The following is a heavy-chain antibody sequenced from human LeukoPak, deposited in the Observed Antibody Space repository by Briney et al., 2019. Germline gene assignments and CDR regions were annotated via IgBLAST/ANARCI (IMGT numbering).Heavy chain of an antibody. J-gene: IGHJ1*01. D-gene: IGHD4-17*01. V-gene: IGHV4-59*08. Sequence: SETLSLTCTVSGGSISSYYWSWIRQPPGKGLEWIGYIYYSGSTNYNPSLKGRVTISVDTSKNQFSLKLSSVTAADTAVYYCADYGDYGYFQHWGQGTLVTVSS. CDR2: IYYSGST. CDR1: GGSISSYY. CDR3: ADYGDYGYFQH.